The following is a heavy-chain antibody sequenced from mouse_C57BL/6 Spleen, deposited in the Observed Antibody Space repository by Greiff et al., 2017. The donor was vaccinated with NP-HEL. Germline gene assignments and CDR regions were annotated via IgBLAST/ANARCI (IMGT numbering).Heavy chain of an antibody. CDR2: INPNNGGT. CDR1: GYTFTDYY. V-gene: IGHV1-26*01. Sequence: EVQLQQSGPELVKPGDSVKISCKASGYTFTDYYMNWVKQSHGKSLEWIGDINPNNGGTSYNQKFKGKATLTVDKSSSTAYMELRSLTSEDSAVYYCAREGYGSTNDYWGQGTTLTVSA. D-gene: IGHD1-1*01. CDR3: AREGYGSTNDY. J-gene: IGHJ2*01.